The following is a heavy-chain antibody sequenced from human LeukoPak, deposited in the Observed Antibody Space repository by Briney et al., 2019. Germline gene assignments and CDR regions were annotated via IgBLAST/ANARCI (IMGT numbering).Heavy chain of an antibody. D-gene: IGHD3-22*01. CDR1: GFTVSSNE. V-gene: IGHV3-38-3*01. J-gene: IGHJ4*02. Sequence: PGGPLRLSCAASGFTVSSNEMSWVRQAPGKGLEWVSSISGGSTYYADSRKGRFTISRDNSKNTLHLQMNSLRAEDTAVYYCAKDRNYYDSSGPRFGPVDYWGQGTLVTVSS. CDR3: AKDRNYYDSSGPRFGPVDY. CDR2: ISGGST.